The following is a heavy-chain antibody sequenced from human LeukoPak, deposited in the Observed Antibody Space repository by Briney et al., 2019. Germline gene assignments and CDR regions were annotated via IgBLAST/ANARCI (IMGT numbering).Heavy chain of an antibody. CDR2: TYYSGST. D-gene: IGHD3-22*01. CDR3: ARRLDLAFDI. CDR1: GGSISSYY. J-gene: IGHJ3*02. Sequence: SETLSLTCTVSGGSISSYYWSWIRQPPGKGLEWIGYTYYSGSTNYNPSLKSRVTISVDTSKNQFSLKLSSVTAADTAVYYCARRLDLAFDIWGQGTMVTVSS. V-gene: IGHV4-59*01.